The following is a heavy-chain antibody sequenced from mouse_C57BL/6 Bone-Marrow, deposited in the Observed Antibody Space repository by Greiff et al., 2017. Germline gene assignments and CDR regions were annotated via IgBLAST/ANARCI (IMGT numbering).Heavy chain of an antibody. CDR1: GYTFPTYD. Sequence: QVQLQQSGPELVKPGASVKLSSKASGYTFPTYDINWVKQRPGQGLGGIGWIYPRDGSTKYNEKFKGKATLTVDTSSSTAYLELHSLTSEDSAVYFCARLSNWYYFDYWGQGTTLTVSS. V-gene: IGHV1-85*01. J-gene: IGHJ2*01. CDR3: ARLSNWYYFDY. D-gene: IGHD4-1*01. CDR2: IYPRDGST.